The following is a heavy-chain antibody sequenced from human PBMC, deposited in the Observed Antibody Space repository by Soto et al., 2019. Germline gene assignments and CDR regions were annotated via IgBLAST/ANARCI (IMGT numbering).Heavy chain of an antibody. CDR1: GGSISSYY. J-gene: IGHJ5*02. Sequence: SETLSLTCTVSGGSISSYYWSWIPQPPGKGLEWIGYIYYSGSTSYYHSLKSRGTISVDTSQIQFSLKLRCVTAADTVVCYCARLGSLYESNYLFEFDPWGQGNLVNVSS. CDR3: ARLGSLYESNYLFEFDP. D-gene: IGHD3-16*01. CDR2: IYYSGST. V-gene: IGHV4-59*08.